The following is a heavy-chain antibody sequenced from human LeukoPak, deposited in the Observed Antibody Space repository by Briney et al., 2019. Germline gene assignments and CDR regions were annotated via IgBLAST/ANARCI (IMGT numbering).Heavy chain of an antibody. CDR3: AKDPRQSHLPAAPDY. D-gene: IGHD2-2*01. CDR2: ISASGDVT. Sequence: QSGGSLRLSCEASRFSFSAYPMGWVRRAPGKGLEWVSGISASGDVTFHADPVKGRFTISRDNSKNTLYLQVNSLRAEDTAVYYCAKDPRQSHLPAAPDYWGQGTLVTVSS. J-gene: IGHJ4*02. V-gene: IGHV3-23*01. CDR1: RFSFSAYP.